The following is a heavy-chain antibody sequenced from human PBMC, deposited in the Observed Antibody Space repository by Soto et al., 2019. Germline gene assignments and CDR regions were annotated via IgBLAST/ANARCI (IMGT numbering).Heavy chain of an antibody. CDR3: ARREIQGPIDY. Sequence: QVQLQESGPGLVKPSDTLSLTCAVSGYSISSSNWWGWIRQPPGQGLEWIGYIYYSGTTNYKPSLKSRVTMAVDTSKNQFSLKLTSVTAVDTAVYYCARREIQGPIDYWGQGTLVTVSS. CDR1: GYSISSSNW. CDR2: IYYSGTT. D-gene: IGHD1-26*01. J-gene: IGHJ4*02. V-gene: IGHV4-28*01.